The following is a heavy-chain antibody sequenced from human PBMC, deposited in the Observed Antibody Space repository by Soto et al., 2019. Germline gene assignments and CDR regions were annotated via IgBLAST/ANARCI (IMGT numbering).Heavy chain of an antibody. CDR2: ISGSGGST. Sequence: EVQLLESGGGLVQPGGSLRLSCAASGFTFSSYAMSWVRQAPGKGLEWVSAISGSGGSTYYADSVKGRFTISRDNSKNSLYLHMSRLRAEDTAVYYCAKVGGYYGDYFDYWGQGTLVTVSS. J-gene: IGHJ4*02. CDR1: GFTFSSYA. D-gene: IGHD4-17*01. CDR3: AKVGGYYGDYFDY. V-gene: IGHV3-23*01.